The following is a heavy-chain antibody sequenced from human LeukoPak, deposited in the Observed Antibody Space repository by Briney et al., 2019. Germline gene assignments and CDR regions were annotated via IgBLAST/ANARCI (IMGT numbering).Heavy chain of an antibody. CDR3: ARARYYYGSGGYDY. CDR1: GGSFSGYY. CDR2: INHSGST. Sequence: PSETLSLTCAVYGGSFSGYYWSWLRQPPGKGLEWIGEINHSGSTNYNPSLKSRVTISVDTSKNQFSLKLSSVTAADTAVYYCARARYYYGSGGYDYWGQGTLVTVSS. D-gene: IGHD3-10*01. J-gene: IGHJ4*02. V-gene: IGHV4-34*01.